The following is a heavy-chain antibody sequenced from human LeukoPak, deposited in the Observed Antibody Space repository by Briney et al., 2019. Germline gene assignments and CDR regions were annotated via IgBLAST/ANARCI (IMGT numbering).Heavy chain of an antibody. Sequence: PSETLSLTCTVSGGSISSSSYYWSWIRQPPGKGLEWIGEINHSGSTNYNPSLKSRVTISVDTSKNQFSLKLSSVTAADTAVYYCAVTTSIPSVNVWGQGTTVTVSS. V-gene: IGHV4-39*07. CDR3: AVTTSIPSVNV. CDR2: INHSGST. J-gene: IGHJ6*02. D-gene: IGHD4-4*01. CDR1: GGSISSSSYY.